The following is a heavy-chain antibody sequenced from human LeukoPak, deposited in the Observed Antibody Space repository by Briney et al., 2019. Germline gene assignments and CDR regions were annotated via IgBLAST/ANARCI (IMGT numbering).Heavy chain of an antibody. J-gene: IGHJ4*02. CDR1: GYTFTGYY. V-gene: IGHV1-2*02. CDR2: INPNSGGT. D-gene: IGHD1-26*01. Sequence: ASVKVSCKASGYTFTGYYMHWVRQAPGQGLEWMGWINPNSGGTNYAQKFQGRVTMTRDTSISTAYMELSRLRSDDTAVYYCARSTSGSYWDLVFWGQGTLVTVSS. CDR3: ARSTSGSYWDLVF.